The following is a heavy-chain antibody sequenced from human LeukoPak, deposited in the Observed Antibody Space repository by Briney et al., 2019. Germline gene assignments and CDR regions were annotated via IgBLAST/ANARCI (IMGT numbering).Heavy chain of an antibody. V-gene: IGHV4-59*01. J-gene: IGHJ4*02. CDR1: GGSISSYY. CDR2: DSNNGDI. Sequence: SETLSLTCTVSGGSISSYYWSWIRQPPGKGLEWIGYDSNNGDINYNPALKSRVTISVDTSKGQFSLKLSSVTAADTAVYYCARDNWGSLDYWGQGILVTVSS. CDR3: ARDNWGSLDY. D-gene: IGHD7-27*01.